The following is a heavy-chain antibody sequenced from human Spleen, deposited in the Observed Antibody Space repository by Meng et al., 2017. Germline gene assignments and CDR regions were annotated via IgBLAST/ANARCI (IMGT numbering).Heavy chain of an antibody. CDR3: ATLLYYYDSSGYPRGNQH. CDR1: GGSICSSTR. D-gene: IGHD3-22*01. J-gene: IGHJ1*01. Sequence: GQPHGVGPGAGEPTGTQSLPCRVSGGSICSSTRWLGVRQAPGKGLEWIGEISQSGTSNYNPSLKSRAIISADKSKNHFSLKLTSVTAADTAVYYCATLLYYYDSSGYPRGNQHWGQGTLVTVSS. V-gene: IGHV4-4*02. CDR2: ISQSGTS.